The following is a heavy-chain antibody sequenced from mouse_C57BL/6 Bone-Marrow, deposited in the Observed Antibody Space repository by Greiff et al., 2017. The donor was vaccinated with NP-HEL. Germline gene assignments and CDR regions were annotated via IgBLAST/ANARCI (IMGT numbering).Heavy chain of an antibody. J-gene: IGHJ2*01. CDR1: GYAFSSYW. V-gene: IGHV1-80*01. D-gene: IGHD1-1*01. CDR2: IYPGDGDT. Sequence: VQLQESGAELVKPGASVKISCKASGYAFSSYWMNWVKQRPGKGLEWIGQIYPGDGDTNYNGKFKGKATLTADKSSSPAYLQLSSLTSEDSSVYFCSRVPSIYYYGSSYGYFDYWGQGTTLTVSS. CDR3: SRVPSIYYYGSSYGYFDY.